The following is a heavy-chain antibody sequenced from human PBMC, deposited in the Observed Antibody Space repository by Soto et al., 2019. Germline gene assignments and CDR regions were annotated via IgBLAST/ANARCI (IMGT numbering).Heavy chain of an antibody. CDR3: ARAGPRITMVRSNWFDP. V-gene: IGHV3-11*06. Sequence: PGGSLRLSCAASGFTFSDYYMSWIRQAPGKGLEWVSYISSSSSYTNYADSAKGRFTISRDNAKNSLYLQMNSLRAEDTAVYYCARAGPRITMVRSNWFDPWGQGTLVTVSS. CDR2: ISSSSSYT. CDR1: GFTFSDYY. J-gene: IGHJ5*02. D-gene: IGHD3-10*01.